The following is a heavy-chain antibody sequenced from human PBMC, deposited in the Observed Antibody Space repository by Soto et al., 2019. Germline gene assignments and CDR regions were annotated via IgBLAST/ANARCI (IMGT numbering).Heavy chain of an antibody. V-gene: IGHV3-30-3*01. CDR2: ISNDGNNE. D-gene: IGHD5-12*01. CDR1: RFAFTNSA. CDR3: ARDLGGYDYGQYYFDY. J-gene: IGHJ4*02. Sequence: QVQLVESGGGVVQPGRSLRLSCTASRFAFTNSAMHWVRQAPGKGLEWVAVISNDGNNEYYADSVTGRFTISRDNSKNTLYLHMNSLRLEDTAVYYCARDLGGYDYGQYYFDYWGQGTLVTVSS.